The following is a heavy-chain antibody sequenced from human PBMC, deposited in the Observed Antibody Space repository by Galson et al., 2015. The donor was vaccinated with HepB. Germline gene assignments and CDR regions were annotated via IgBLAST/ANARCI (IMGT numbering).Heavy chain of an antibody. D-gene: IGHD3-16*01. CDR1: GFTFNSYS. CDR2: INTVSTAI. V-gene: IGHV3-48*01. J-gene: IGHJ4*02. CDR3: ARGVMRLVDY. Sequence: SLRLSCAASGFTFNSYSMNWVRQAPGKGLEWVSYINTVSTAIYYADPVKGRFTISRDNDRNSLYLQMNSLRAEDTAVYYCARGVMRLVDYWGQGTLVTVSS.